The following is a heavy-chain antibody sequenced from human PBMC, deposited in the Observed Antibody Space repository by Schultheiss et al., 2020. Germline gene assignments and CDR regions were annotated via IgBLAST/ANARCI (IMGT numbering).Heavy chain of an antibody. CDR2: ISGNGATT. Sequence: SCAASGFTFSNYAMNWVRQTPGEGLEWVSAISGNGATTYYADSVKGRFTISRDNSKNTLLLQMNNLRAEDTAVYYCAKCRSASYYVYDNWGQGTLVTVSS. CDR3: AKCRSASYYVYDN. D-gene: IGHD1-26*01. CDR1: GFTFSNYA. V-gene: IGHV3-23*01. J-gene: IGHJ1*01.